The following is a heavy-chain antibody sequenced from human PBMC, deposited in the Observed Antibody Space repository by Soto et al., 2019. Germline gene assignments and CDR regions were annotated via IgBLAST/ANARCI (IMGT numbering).Heavy chain of an antibody. CDR2: ISWNSGSI. CDR1: GFTFDDYA. CDR3: AKDKRFSSHDAFDI. J-gene: IGHJ3*02. Sequence: SGGSLRLSCAASGFTFDDYAMHWVRQAPGKGLEWVSGISWNSGSIGYADSVKGRFTISRDNAKNSLYLQMNSLRAEDTALYYCAKDKRFSSHDAFDIWGQGTMVTVSS. D-gene: IGHD3-3*01. V-gene: IGHV3-9*01.